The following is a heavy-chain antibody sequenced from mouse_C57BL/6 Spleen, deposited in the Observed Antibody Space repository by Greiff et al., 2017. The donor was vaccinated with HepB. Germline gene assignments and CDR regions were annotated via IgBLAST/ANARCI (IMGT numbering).Heavy chain of an antibody. V-gene: IGHV2-2*01. J-gene: IGHJ3*01. D-gene: IGHD2-2*01. CDR1: GFSLTSYG. Sequence: QVQLKQSGPGLVQPSQRLSITCTVSGFSLTSYGVHWVRQSPGKGLEWLGVIWSGGSTDYNAAFISRLSISKDNSKSQVFFKMNSLQADDTAIYYCARSLYYGYDDGFAYWGQGTLVTVSA. CDR3: ARSLYYGYDDGFAY. CDR2: IWSGGST.